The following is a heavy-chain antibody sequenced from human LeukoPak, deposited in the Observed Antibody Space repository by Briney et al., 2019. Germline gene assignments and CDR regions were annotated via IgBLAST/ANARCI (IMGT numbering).Heavy chain of an antibody. Sequence: ASVKVSGKVSGYTLTELSMFWVRQAPGKGLEWMGSFDPEDGKTVYAQKFQGRVTMTEDTSTDTAYMELSSLRSEDTAVYYCATGYLVTAGLMDVWGQGTTVTVSS. CDR3: ATGYLVTAGLMDV. J-gene: IGHJ6*02. D-gene: IGHD6-13*01. CDR2: FDPEDGKT. V-gene: IGHV1-24*01. CDR1: GYTLTELS.